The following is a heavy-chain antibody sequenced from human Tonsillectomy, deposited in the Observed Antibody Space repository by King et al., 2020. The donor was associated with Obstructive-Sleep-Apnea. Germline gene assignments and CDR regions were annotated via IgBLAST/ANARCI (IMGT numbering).Heavy chain of an antibody. V-gene: IGHV3-30-3*01. J-gene: IGHJ3*02. CDR2: ISYDGINK. D-gene: IGHD2-21*02. CDR3: AIECGGDCFEDAFDI. Sequence: QLVQSGGGVVQPGRSLRLSCAASGFTFSGYAMHWVRQAPGKGLEWVAIISYDGINKYYADSVKCRFTISRDNAKNTLYLQMSSLRAEDTAVYYCAIECGGDCFEDAFDIWGQGTMVTVSS. CDR1: GFTFSGYA.